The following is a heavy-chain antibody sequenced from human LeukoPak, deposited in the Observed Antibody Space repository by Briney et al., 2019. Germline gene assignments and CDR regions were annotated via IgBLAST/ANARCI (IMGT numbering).Heavy chain of an antibody. CDR3: ARDHSGYDYVLDY. V-gene: IGHV3-21*01. CDR2: ISSSSSYI. J-gene: IGHJ4*02. CDR1: GFTFRDYY. Sequence: KSGGSLRLSCAASGFTFRDYYMSWVRQAPGKGLEWVSSISSSSSYIYYADSVKGRFTISRDNAKNSLYLQMNSLRAEDTAVYYCARDHSGYDYVLDYWGQGTLVTVSS. D-gene: IGHD5-12*01.